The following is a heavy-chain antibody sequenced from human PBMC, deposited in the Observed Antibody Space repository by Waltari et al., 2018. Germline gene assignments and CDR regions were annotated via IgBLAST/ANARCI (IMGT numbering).Heavy chain of an antibody. V-gene: IGHV4-34*01. Sequence: QVQLQQWGAGLLKPSETLSLTCAVYGGSFSGYYWSWIRQPPGKGLEWIGEINHSGSTNYNPSRKSRVTISVDTSKNQFSLKLSSVTAADTAVYYCARAGRIYSSGWYYWGQGTLVTVSS. CDR3: ARAGRIYSSGWYY. J-gene: IGHJ4*02. D-gene: IGHD6-19*01. CDR2: INHSGST. CDR1: GGSFSGYY.